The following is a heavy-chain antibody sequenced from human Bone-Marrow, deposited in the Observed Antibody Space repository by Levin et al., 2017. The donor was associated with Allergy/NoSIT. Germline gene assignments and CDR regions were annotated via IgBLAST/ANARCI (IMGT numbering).Heavy chain of an antibody. J-gene: IGHJ4*02. CDR2: IDWDDDK. D-gene: IGHD6-13*01. CDR1: GISLSTSEMR. CDR3: ARGYSSNWSFDY. Sequence: QTLSLPCTFFGISLSTSEMRVSWIRQPPGKALEWLARIDWDDDKFYSTSLKTRLTISKDTSKNQVVFTMTNMDPVDTATYYCARGYSSNWSFDYWGQGTLVTVSS. V-gene: IGHV2-70*04.